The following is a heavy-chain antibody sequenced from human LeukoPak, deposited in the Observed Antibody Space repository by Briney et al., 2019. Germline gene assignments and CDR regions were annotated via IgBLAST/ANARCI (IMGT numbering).Heavy chain of an antibody. Sequence: TGGSLRLSCAASGNYWMHWVRQAPGKGLVWVSHINSDGSWTSYADSVKGRFTISKDNAKNTLYLQMNSLRAEDTAVYYCARGIFGVVIVLYYFDYWGQGTLVTVSS. V-gene: IGHV3-74*01. CDR1: GNYW. J-gene: IGHJ4*02. CDR2: INSDGSWT. CDR3: ARGIFGVVIVLYYFDY. D-gene: IGHD3-3*01.